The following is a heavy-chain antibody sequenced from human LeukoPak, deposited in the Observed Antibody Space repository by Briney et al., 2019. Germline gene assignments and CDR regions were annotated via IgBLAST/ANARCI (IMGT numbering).Heavy chain of an antibody. J-gene: IGHJ3*02. CDR1: GFTVSSNY. CDR2: IYSGGST. V-gene: IGHV3-53*01. D-gene: IGHD3-22*01. CDR3: ARNFYDSSSLKFPSAFDI. Sequence: PGGSLRLSCAASGFTVSSNYMSWVRQAPGKGLEWVSVIYSGGSTYYADSVKGRFTISRDNSKNTLYLQMNSLRAEDTAVYYCARNFYDSSSLKFPSAFDIWGQGTMVTVSS.